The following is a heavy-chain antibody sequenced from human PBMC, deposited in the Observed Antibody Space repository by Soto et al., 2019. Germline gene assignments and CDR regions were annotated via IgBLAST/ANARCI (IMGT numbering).Heavy chain of an antibody. CDR2: ISGSGGST. CDR1: GFTFSSYA. CDR3: SGLRRWVGATSDRAFDN. J-gene: IGHJ3*02. D-gene: IGHD1-26*01. V-gene: IGHV3-23*01. Sequence: EAQLLESGGDLVQPGGSLRLSCEASGFTFSSYAMSWVRQAPGKGLEWVSAISGSGGSTYYADSVKGRFTISRDNSKNTVFLQMNSLRADDPALYYCSGLRRWVGATSDRAFDNWVQCTLVTVSS.